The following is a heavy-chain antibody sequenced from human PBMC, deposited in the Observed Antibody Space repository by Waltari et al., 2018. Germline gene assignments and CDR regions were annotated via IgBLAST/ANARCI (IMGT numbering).Heavy chain of an antibody. Sequence: QVQLVESGGGVVQPGGSLRLSCAASGFTCSSHGMHWVRQAPGKGLEWVAFIRYDGNYKYYADSVKGRFIISRDNSKDTLYLQMNSLRPEDTAVFYCANREGGSSLGFWGQGTLVTVSS. CDR1: GFTCSSHG. J-gene: IGHJ4*02. CDR2: IRYDGNYK. CDR3: ANREGGSSLGF. D-gene: IGHD6-6*01. V-gene: IGHV3-30*02.